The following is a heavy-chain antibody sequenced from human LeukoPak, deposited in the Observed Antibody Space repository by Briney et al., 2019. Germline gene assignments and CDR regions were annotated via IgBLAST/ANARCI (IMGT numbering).Heavy chain of an antibody. Sequence: ASVKVSCKASGYTFTTYYMHWVRQAPGQGLECMGKNNPSTGSTTYAQKFQGRVTMTRDMSTSTVYMELSSLTSEDTAVYYCARAITRGSSDAFDIWGQGTMVTVSS. D-gene: IGHD1-26*01. V-gene: IGHV1-46*01. CDR2: NNPSTGST. CDR3: ARAITRGSSDAFDI. J-gene: IGHJ3*02. CDR1: GYTFTTYY.